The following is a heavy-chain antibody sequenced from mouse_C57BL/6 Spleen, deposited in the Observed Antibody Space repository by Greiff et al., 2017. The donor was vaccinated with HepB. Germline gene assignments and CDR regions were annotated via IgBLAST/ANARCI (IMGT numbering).Heavy chain of an antibody. J-gene: IGHJ2*01. CDR3: ARSGTTVVDY. D-gene: IGHD1-1*01. CDR2: IDPSDSET. V-gene: IGHV1-52*01. CDR1: GYTFTSYW. Sequence: QVQLQQPGAELVRPGSSVKLSCKASGYTFTSYWMHWVKQRPIQGLECIGNIDPSDSETHYNQKFKDKATLTVDKSSSTAYMQLSSLTSEDSAVYYCARSGTTVVDYWGQGTTLTVSS.